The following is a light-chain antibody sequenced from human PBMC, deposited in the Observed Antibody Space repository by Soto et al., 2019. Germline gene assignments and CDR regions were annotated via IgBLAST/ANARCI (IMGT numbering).Light chain of an antibody. J-gene: IGKJ5*01. Sequence: EIVLTQSPGTLSLSPGERATLSCRASQSVSSSYLGWYQQKPGQAPRLLIYGAASRATGIPERFSGSGSGTEFTLTIRRLEPEDFAVYYCQQYGSSPITFGQGTRLEIK. CDR1: QSVSSSY. CDR3: QQYGSSPIT. CDR2: GAA. V-gene: IGKV3-20*01.